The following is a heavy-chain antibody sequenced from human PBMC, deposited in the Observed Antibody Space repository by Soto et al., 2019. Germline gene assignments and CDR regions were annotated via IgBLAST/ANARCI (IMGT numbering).Heavy chain of an antibody. CDR2: ITWNSGSI. Sequence: EVQLVESGGGLVQPGRSLRLSCAATGFTFDEYTMHWVRQAPGKGLEWVSGITWNSGSIVYADSVKGRFTISRDNAKNSLYLLTNTLRAEDTALYYCAKGRTSGHFDSWGQGTLVTVSS. CDR3: AKGRTSGHFDS. J-gene: IGHJ4*02. CDR1: GFTFDEYT. V-gene: IGHV3-9*01. D-gene: IGHD3-3*01.